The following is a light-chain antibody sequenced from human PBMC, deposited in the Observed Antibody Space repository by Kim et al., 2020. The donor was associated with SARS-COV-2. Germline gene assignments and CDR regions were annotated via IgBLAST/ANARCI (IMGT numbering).Light chain of an antibody. CDR1: QGVSHN. CDR3: QQYNHWYS. J-gene: IGKJ2*03. CDR2: GAS. Sequence: LPLSLGETATLFCRASQGVSHNLAWYQQKPGQAPRLLIYGASTRATDIPARFTGSGSGTEFTLTISSLQSEDFAVYFCQQYNHWYSFGQGTKLEI. V-gene: IGKV3-15*01.